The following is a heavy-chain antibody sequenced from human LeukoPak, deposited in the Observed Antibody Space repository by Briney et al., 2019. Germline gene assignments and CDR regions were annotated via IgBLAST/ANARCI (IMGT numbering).Heavy chain of an antibody. CDR2: ISSSSSSI. CDR1: GFTFSRYS. V-gene: IGHV3-21*01. D-gene: IGHD3-22*01. Sequence: GGSLRLSCAGSGFTFSRYSMNWVRQAPGKGLEWVSSISSSSSSIYYADSVKGRFTISRDNAKNSLYLQMNSLRAEDTAVYYCEREVDYYDSTGYYSTSYYFDYWGQGTLVTVSS. J-gene: IGHJ4*02. CDR3: EREVDYYDSTGYYSTSYYFDY.